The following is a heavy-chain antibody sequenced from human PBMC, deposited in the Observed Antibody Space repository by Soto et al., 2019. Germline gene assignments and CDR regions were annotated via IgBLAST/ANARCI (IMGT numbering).Heavy chain of an antibody. CDR1: GYAFTTYG. D-gene: IGHD1-1*01. CDR3: ARGRYGDY. CDR2: ISAHNGNT. J-gene: IGHJ4*02. V-gene: IGHV1-18*01. Sequence: QVHLAQSGAEVKKPGASVKVSCQGSGYAFTTYGITWVRQAPGQGLEWMGWISAHNGNTNYAQKLQGRVTVTRDTSTSTAYMELRSLRYDDTAVYYCARGRYGDYWGQGALVTVSS.